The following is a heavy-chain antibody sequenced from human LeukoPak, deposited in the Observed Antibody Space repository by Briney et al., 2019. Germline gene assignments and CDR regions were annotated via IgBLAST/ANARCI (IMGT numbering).Heavy chain of an antibody. CDR3: ARDPATYYYDSSGYYYIWRAFDI. Sequence: ASVKVSCTTSGGPIRNYAINWVRQATGQGLEWMGWISAYNGNTNYAQKLQGRVTMTTDTSTSTAYMELRSLRSDDTAVYYCARDPATYYYDSSGYYYIWRAFDIWGQGTMVTVSS. CDR1: GGPIRNYA. V-gene: IGHV1-18*01. CDR2: ISAYNGNT. J-gene: IGHJ3*02. D-gene: IGHD3-22*01.